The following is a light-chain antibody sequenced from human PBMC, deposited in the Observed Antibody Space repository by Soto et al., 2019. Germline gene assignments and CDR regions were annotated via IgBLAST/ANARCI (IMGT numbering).Light chain of an antibody. CDR2: KVS. V-gene: IGKV2-30*01. Sequence: DVVMTQSPLSLPVTLGQPASISCRSSQSLAYSDGNTYLNWFQQRPGQSPRRLIYKVSNRDSGVPDRFSGNGSGTDVTLKISRVEAEDVSFYYCMQVPLRPPYTFGQGTKLEIK. CDR1: QSLAYSDGNTY. J-gene: IGKJ2*01. CDR3: MQVPLRPPYT.